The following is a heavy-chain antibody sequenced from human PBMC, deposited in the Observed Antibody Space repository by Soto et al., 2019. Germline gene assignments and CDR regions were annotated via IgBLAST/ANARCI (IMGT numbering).Heavy chain of an antibody. Sequence: QVQLVQSGAEVKKPGSSVKVSCKGSGGTFNAHAISWVRQAPGQGLEWLGGIIPIFATPNYEQKLQGRLTINAYKSTTTAYLELSRLRSDDTAVYFCARVRWTLRREESDAIWGQGTLVNVSS. V-gene: IGHV1-69*06. CDR3: ARVRWTLRREESDAI. CDR1: GGTFNAHA. D-gene: IGHD2-15*01. J-gene: IGHJ4*02. CDR2: IIPIFATP.